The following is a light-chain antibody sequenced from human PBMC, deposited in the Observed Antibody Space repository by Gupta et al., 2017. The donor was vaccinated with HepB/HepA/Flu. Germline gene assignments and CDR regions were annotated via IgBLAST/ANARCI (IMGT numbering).Light chain of an antibody. J-gene: IGKJ2*02. CDR1: QRVSSSY. V-gene: IGKV3-20*01. CDR2: GAS. Sequence: EIVLTQSPSTLSLSPGERATLSCRASQRVSSSYLAWYQQKPGHAPRLLIYGASSRATGLPDRGSGSGSETEFSLTKRRLEPEDFSVYYCQKQGSPPCTFGQGTKVDIK. CDR3: QKQGSPPCT.